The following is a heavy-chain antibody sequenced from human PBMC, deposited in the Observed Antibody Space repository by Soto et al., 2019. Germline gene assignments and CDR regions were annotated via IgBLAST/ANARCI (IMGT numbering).Heavy chain of an antibody. CDR2: ISGSGGTT. CDR3: AKANVLVRSFYFDI. Sequence: SLRLSCAASGFAFSSYAMNWVRQAPGKGLEWVSAISGSGGTTFYADSVKGRFSISRDNSKNMLHLQMNSLRAEDTAVYYCAKANVLVRSFYFDIWGPTTLVTVSS. CDR1: GFAFSSYA. D-gene: IGHD2-8*02. J-gene: IGHJ4*02. V-gene: IGHV3-23*01.